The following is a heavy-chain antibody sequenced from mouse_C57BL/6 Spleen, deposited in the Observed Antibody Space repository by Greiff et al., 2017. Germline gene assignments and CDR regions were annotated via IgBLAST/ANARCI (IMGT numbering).Heavy chain of an antibody. Sequence: EVKLVESGGDLVKPGGSLKLSCAASGFTFSSYGMSWVRQTPDKRLEWVATISSGGSYTYYPDSVKGRFTISRDNAKNTLYLQMSSLKSEDTAMYYCARGDQIMDYWGQGTSVTVSS. CDR2: ISSGGSYT. CDR3: ARGDQIMDY. J-gene: IGHJ4*01. CDR1: GFTFSSYG. D-gene: IGHD3-3*01. V-gene: IGHV5-6*01.